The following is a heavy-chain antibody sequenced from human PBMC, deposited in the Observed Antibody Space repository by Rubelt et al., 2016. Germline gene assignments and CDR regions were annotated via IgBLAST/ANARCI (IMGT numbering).Heavy chain of an antibody. J-gene: IGHJ4*02. CDR2: IKQDGSEK. V-gene: IGHV3-7*04. CDR1: GFTFSSYW. Sequence: EVQLVESGGGLVQPGGSLRLSCAASGFTFSSYWMSWVRQAPGKGLEWVANIKQDGSEKYYVDSVKGRFTISRDNAKNSLYLQMNSLIVEDTAVYYCARAGGGSYFHFDYWGQGTLVTVSS. CDR3: ARAGGGSYFHFDY. D-gene: IGHD1-26*01.